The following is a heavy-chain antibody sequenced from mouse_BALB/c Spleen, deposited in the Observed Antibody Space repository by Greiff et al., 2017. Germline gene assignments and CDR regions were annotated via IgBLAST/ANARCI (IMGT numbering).Heavy chain of an antibody. CDR1: GYSFTGYF. CDR2: INPYNGDT. D-gene: IGHD2-2*01. Sequence: VQLKQSGPELVKPGASVKISCKASGYSFTGYFMNWVMQSHGKSLEWIGRINPYNGDTFYNQKFKGKATLTVDKSSSTAHMELRSLASEDSAVYYCARDYYGYHYYAMDYWGQGTSVTVSS. V-gene: IGHV1-20*02. J-gene: IGHJ4*01. CDR3: ARDYYGYHYYAMDY.